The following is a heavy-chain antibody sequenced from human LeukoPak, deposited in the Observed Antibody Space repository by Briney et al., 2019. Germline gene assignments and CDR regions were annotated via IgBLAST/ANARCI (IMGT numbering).Heavy chain of an antibody. J-gene: IGHJ4*02. D-gene: IGHD3-9*01. CDR2: ITGSGGKT. CDR1: GFIFSTYE. CDR3: ARDRGYDILTGYLDY. Sequence: GGSLRLSCAASGFIFSTYEMNWVRQAPGRGLEWLSYITGSGGKTYYADSVKGRFTISRDNAKNSLYLQMDSLRAEDTAVYYCARDRGYDILTGYLDYWGQGTLVTVSS. V-gene: IGHV3-48*03.